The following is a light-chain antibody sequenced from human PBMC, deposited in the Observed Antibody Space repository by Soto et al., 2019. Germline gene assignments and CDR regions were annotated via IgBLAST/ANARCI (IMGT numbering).Light chain of an antibody. CDR3: QQRSNWPPIT. J-gene: IGKJ5*01. Sequence: EIVLTQSPATLSLSPGERATLSCRASQSVSSYLAWYQQKPGQAPRLLIYDASNRATGIPARFSGSGSGTDFTLTIRRLEPEDFEVYYCQQRSNWPPITFGQGTRLEIK. V-gene: IGKV3-11*01. CDR2: DAS. CDR1: QSVSSY.